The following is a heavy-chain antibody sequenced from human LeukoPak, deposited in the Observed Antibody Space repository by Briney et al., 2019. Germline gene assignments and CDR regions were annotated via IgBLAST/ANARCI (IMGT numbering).Heavy chain of an antibody. J-gene: IGHJ5*02. CDR3: AKGHRYSSGWYWSHWFDP. V-gene: IGHV4-34*01. D-gene: IGHD6-19*01. CDR2: INHSGST. CDR1: GGSFSDYY. Sequence: SETLPLTCAVYGGSFSDYYWTWIRQPPGKGLEWIGEINHSGSTNYNPSLKSRVTISVDTSKKQFFLRLSSVTAADTAVYYCAKGHRYSSGWYWSHWFDPWGQGTLVTVSS.